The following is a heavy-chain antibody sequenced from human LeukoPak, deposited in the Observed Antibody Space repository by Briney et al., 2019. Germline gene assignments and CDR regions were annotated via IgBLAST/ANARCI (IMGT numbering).Heavy chain of an antibody. D-gene: IGHD5-12*01. V-gene: IGHV3-30*18. J-gene: IGHJ4*02. CDR2: ISYDGSNK. CDR1: GFTFSSYA. CDR3: ANLVATMTPTVDY. Sequence: GGSLRLSCAASGFTFSSYAMSWVRQAPGKGLEWVAVISYDGSNKYYADSVKGRFTISRDNSKNTLYLQMNSLRAEDTAVYYCANLVATMTPTVDYWGQGTLVTVSS.